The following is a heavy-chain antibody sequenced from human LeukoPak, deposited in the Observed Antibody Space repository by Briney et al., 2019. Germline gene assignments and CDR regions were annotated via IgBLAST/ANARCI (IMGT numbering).Heavy chain of an antibody. CDR2: INPNSGGT. CDR3: ARAGVYYDNSGYYDY. Sequence: ASVKVSCKTSGYTFTGYYMHWVRQAPGQGLEWMGWINPNSGGTNYAQKFQGRVTMTRDTSISTAYMELSRVRSDDTAMFYCARAGVYYDNSGYYDYWGQGTLVTVSS. CDR1: GYTFTGYY. J-gene: IGHJ4*02. V-gene: IGHV1-2*02. D-gene: IGHD3-22*01.